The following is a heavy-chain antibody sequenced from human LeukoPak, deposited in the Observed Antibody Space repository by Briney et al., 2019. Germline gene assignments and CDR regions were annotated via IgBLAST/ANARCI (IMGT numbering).Heavy chain of an antibody. Sequence: TETLSLTCTVSGGSISSYYWSWIRQPPGKGLEWIGYIYYSGSTNYNPSLKSRVTISVDTSKNQFSLKLSSVTAADTAVYYCARRGGEGLKAFDIWGQGTMVTVSS. D-gene: IGHD7-27*01. CDR3: ARRGGEGLKAFDI. CDR2: IYYSGST. V-gene: IGHV4-59*08. J-gene: IGHJ3*02. CDR1: GGSISSYY.